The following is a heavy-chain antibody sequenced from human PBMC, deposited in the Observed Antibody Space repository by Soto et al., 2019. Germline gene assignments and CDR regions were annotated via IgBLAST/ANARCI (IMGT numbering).Heavy chain of an antibody. CDR3: ARGRYGDY. J-gene: IGHJ4*02. Sequence: QVHLVQSGAEVKKPGASVKVSCKGSGYAFTTYGITWVRQAPGQGLEWMGWISAHNGNTNYAQKLQGRVTVTRDTSTSTAYMELRSLRSDATAVYYCARGRYGDYWGQGDLVTVPS. D-gene: IGHD4-17*01. CDR1: GYAFTTYG. V-gene: IGHV1-18*01. CDR2: ISAHNGNT.